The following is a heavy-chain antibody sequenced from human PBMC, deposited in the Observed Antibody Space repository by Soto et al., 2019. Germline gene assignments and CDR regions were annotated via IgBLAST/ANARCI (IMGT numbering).Heavy chain of an antibody. CDR1: GDSVSGNSAA. D-gene: IGHD2-2*01. CDR3: ARTKIVVPAAIPTGMDV. CDR2: TYYMSKWYN. V-gene: IGHV6-1*01. Sequence: SQTLSLTCAMSGDSVSGNSAALNWVRQSPSRGLEWLGRTYYMSKWYNDYAVSVKSRITINPDTSKNQFSLQLNSVTPEDTAVYYCARTKIVVPAAIPTGMDVWGQGTTVTVSS. J-gene: IGHJ6*02.